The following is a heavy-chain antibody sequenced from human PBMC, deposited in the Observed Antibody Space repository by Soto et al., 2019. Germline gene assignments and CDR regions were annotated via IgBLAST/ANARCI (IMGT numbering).Heavy chain of an antibody. CDR1: GFTFSSYE. J-gene: IGHJ6*02. Sequence: EVQLVESGGGLVQPGGSLRLSCAASGFTFSSYEMNWVRQAPGKGLEWVSYISGTGSTIYYADSVKGRFTISRDNAKNSLYLQMNSLRAEDRAVYYCAREKNYRHYGMDVWGQGPTVTVSS. CDR3: AREKNYRHYGMDV. D-gene: IGHD1-7*01. CDR2: ISGTGSTI. V-gene: IGHV3-48*03.